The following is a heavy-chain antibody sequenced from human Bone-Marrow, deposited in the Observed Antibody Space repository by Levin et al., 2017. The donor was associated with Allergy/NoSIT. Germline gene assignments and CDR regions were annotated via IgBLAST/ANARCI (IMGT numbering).Heavy chain of an antibody. V-gene: IGHV5-51*01. Sequence: KVSCKGSGYSFTSYWIGWVRQMPGKGLEWMGIIYPGDSDTRYSPSFQGQVTISADKSISTAYLQWSSLKASDTAMYYCARSKGLYWLPTDYWGQGTLVTVSS. D-gene: IGHD2-8*02. CDR2: IYPGDSDT. CDR3: ARSKGLYWLPTDY. CDR1: GYSFTSYW. J-gene: IGHJ4*02.